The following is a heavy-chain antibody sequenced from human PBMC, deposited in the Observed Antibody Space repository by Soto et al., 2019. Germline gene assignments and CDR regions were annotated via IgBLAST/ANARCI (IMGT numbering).Heavy chain of an antibody. Sequence: EVQLLESGGGLVQPGGSLTLSCAASGFTVNTYGMTWVRQAPGKGLEWVSTVSGSGGGTYYADSVKGRFTISRVNSKNTMYLQMSNLRAEDTAVYFCARIGPYCGGDCYPDLDFWGLGTPVTVSS. J-gene: IGHJ4*02. D-gene: IGHD2-21*02. CDR1: GFTVNTYG. CDR3: ARIGPYCGGDCYPDLDF. V-gene: IGHV3-23*01. CDR2: VSGSGGGT.